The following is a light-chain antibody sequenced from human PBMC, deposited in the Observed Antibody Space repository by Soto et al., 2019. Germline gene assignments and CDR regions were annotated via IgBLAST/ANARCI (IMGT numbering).Light chain of an antibody. CDR1: QILVYIYGNTY. Sequence: VMTYSPVFVTVTLGETCAMPCICSQILVYIYGNTYLYWSQQWPGQPLRRLFCKIPKRASGVPDRISGSGSGTDFTLEIGRVETEDVGIYYCLQGTRLPFTFGTGTKVDIK. J-gene: IGKJ3*01. V-gene: IGKV2-30*01. CDR3: LQGTRLPFT. CDR2: KIP.